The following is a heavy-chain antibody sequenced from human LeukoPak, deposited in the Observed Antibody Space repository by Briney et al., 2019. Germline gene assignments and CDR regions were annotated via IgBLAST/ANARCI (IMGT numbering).Heavy chain of an antibody. Sequence: SSETLSLTCTVSGGSISSYYWGWIRQPPGKGLEWIGNIYHSGITYYNHFNSSFKSRVTISIDTSKNQFSLRLTSVTAADTAVYFCATLVSTRYYFDYWGQGTLVTVSS. CDR2: IYHSGIT. V-gene: IGHV4-59*04. CDR1: GGSISSYY. D-gene: IGHD5/OR15-5a*01. CDR3: ATLVSTRYYFDY. J-gene: IGHJ4*02.